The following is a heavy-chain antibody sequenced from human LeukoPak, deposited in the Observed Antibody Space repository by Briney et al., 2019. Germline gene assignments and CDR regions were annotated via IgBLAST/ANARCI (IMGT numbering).Heavy chain of an antibody. CDR3: ARDLHYYVAMDV. CDR1: GFTFSSYA. CDR2: ISGSGVGT. V-gene: IGHV3-23*01. D-gene: IGHD3-10*02. J-gene: IGHJ6*02. Sequence: PGGSLRLSCAASGFTFSSYAMSWVRQAPGKGLEWVSGISGSGVGTYYADSVKGRFTISRDSSKNTLYLQMNSLRAEDTALYYCARDLHYYVAMDVWGQGTTVTVSS.